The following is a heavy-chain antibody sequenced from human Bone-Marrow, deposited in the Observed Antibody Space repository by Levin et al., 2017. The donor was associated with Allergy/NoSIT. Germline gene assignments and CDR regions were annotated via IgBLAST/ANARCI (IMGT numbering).Heavy chain of an antibody. CDR3: ARDLESSRVS. J-gene: IGHJ5*02. V-gene: IGHV1-2*02. Sequence: PVASVKVSCKTSGYTFIDFYMHWVRLTPGQGLEWMGWIRPRTGVAQYAQKFQGRVTMTGDTSISTAYMELSSLTSDDSAIYFCARDLESSRVSWGQGTLVTVSS. D-gene: IGHD3-3*01. CDR2: IRPRTGVA. CDR1: GYTFIDFY.